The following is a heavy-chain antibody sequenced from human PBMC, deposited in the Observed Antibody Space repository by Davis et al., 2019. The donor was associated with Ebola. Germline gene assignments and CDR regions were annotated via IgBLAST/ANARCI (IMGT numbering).Heavy chain of an antibody. CDR3: ARGGGIWGFDP. Sequence: SETLSLTCAVYGGSFSGYYWSWIRQPPGKGLEWIGEINHSGSTNYNPSLKSRVTISVDTSKNQFSLKLSSVTAADTAVYYCARGGGIWGFDPWGQGTLVTVSS. V-gene: IGHV4-34*01. CDR2: INHSGST. D-gene: IGHD2/OR15-2a*01. CDR1: GGSFSGYY. J-gene: IGHJ5*02.